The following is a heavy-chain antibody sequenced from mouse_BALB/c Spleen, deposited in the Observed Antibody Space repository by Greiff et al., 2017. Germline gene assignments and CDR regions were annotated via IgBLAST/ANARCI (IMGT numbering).Heavy chain of an antibody. J-gene: IGHJ2*01. D-gene: IGHD1-1*01. V-gene: IGHV1-9*01. CDR2: ILPGSGST. CDR1: GYTFSSYW. Sequence: QVQLKQSGAELMKPGASVKISCKATGYTFSSYWIEWVKQRPGHGLEWIGEILPGSGSTNYNEKFKGKATLTVDKSSSTAYMELRSLTSEDSEVYYCARSYGSSYYFDYWGQGTTLTVSS. CDR3: ARSYGSSYYFDY.